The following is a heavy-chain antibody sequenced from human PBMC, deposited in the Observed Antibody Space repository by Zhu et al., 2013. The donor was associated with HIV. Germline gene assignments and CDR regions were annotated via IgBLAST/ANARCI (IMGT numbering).Heavy chain of an antibody. V-gene: IGHV3-23*04. CDR1: GFTVSSND. Sequence: EVQLVESGGGLIQPGGSLRLSCAASGFTVSSNDMIWVRQAPGKGLEWVSAISGSGGSTYYADSVKGRFTISRDNSKNTLYLQMNSLRAEDTAVYYCAKTLLSAYYDFWSGYSHFDYWGQGTLVTVSS. D-gene: IGHD3-3*01. CDR3: AKTLLSAYYDFWSGYSHFDY. CDR2: ISGSGGST. J-gene: IGHJ4*02.